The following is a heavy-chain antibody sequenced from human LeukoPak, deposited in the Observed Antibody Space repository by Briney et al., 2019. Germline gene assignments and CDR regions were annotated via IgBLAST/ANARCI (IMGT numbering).Heavy chain of an antibody. Sequence: ASVKVSCKASGYTFTSYYMHWVRQAPGQGLEWMGIINPSGGSTSYAQKFQGRVTMTRGMSTSTVYMELSSLRSEDTAVYYCAREGITVQEAFDIWGQGTMVTVSS. J-gene: IGHJ3*02. CDR1: GYTFTSYY. CDR3: AREGITVQEAFDI. V-gene: IGHV1-46*01. D-gene: IGHD1-1*01. CDR2: INPSGGST.